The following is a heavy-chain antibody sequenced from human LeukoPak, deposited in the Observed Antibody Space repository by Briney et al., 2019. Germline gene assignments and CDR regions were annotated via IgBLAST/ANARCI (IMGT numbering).Heavy chain of an antibody. CDR3: AKGVLQH. CDR2: IRYDGSNK. V-gene: IGHV3-30*02. D-gene: IGHD3-10*01. J-gene: IGHJ1*01. CDR1: GFTFSNYG. Sequence: PGGSLRLSCAASGFTFSNYGMHWVRQAPGKGLEWVAFIRYDGSNKYYADSVKGRFTISRDNSKNTSYLEMNTLRAEDTAVYYCAKGVLQHWGQGTLVTVSS.